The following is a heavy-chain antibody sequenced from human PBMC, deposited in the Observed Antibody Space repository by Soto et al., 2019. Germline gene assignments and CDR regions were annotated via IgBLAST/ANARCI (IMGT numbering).Heavy chain of an antibody. D-gene: IGHD3-10*01. CDR1: GGSISSGDYY. Sequence: SETLSLPCTVSGGSISSGDYYWSWIRHPPGKGLEWIGYIYYSGSTYYNPSLKSRVTISVDTSKNQFSLKLSSVTAADTAVYYCARGRYYGSGPVSYWGQGTLVTVSS. J-gene: IGHJ4*02. V-gene: IGHV4-30-4*01. CDR3: ARGRYYGSGPVSY. CDR2: IYYSGST.